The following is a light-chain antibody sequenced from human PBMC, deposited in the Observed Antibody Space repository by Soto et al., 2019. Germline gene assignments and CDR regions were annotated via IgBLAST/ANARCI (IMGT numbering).Light chain of an antibody. CDR2: EGS. CDR1: SSNVGSSNL. V-gene: IGLV2-23*01. Sequence: QSVLTQPASVSGSPGQSITFSCTGTSSNVGSSNLVSWYQQHPGKAPKLLIYEGSKRPSGVSNRFSGSKSGNTASLTISGLQAEDEADYYCCSYPASSTHVFVTGTKVTVL. J-gene: IGLJ1*01. CDR3: CSYPASSTHV.